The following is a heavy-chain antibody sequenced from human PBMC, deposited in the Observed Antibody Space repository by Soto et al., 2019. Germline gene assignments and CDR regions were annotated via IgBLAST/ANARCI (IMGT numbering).Heavy chain of an antibody. D-gene: IGHD2-21*02. CDR1: GFTFSSYG. J-gene: IGHJ6*02. CDR2: ISYDGSNK. Sequence: QVQLVESGGGVVQPGRSLRLSCAASGFTFSSYGMHWVRQAPGKGLEWVAVISYDGSNKYYADSVKGRFTISRDNSKNTLYLQMNSLRDEDTAVYYCAKGDPYPGSDGMDVWGQGTTVTVSS. V-gene: IGHV3-30*18. CDR3: AKGDPYPGSDGMDV.